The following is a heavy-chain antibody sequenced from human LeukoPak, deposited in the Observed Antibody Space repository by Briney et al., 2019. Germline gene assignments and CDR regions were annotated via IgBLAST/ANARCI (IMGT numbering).Heavy chain of an antibody. CDR3: ARQFRGVATTFDY. D-gene: IGHD5-12*01. V-gene: IGHV4-59*08. J-gene: IGHJ4*02. CDR1: GGSMSSYY. CDR2: IYYSGST. Sequence: KPSETLSLTCTVSGGSMSSYYWSWIQQPPGKGLEWIGYIYYSGSTNYNPSLKSRVTISVDTSKNQFSLKLSSVTAADTAVYYCARQFRGVATTFDYWGQGTLVTVSS.